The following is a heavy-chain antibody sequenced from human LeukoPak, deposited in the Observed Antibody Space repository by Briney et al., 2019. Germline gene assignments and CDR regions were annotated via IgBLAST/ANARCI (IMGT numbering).Heavy chain of an antibody. CDR3: ATLSIAAN. Sequence: SETLSLTCAVYGRSFSGYYWSWIRQPPGKGLEWIGEINHSGSTNYNPSLKSRVTISVDTSKNQFSLKLSSVTAADTAVYYCATLSIAANWGQGTLVTVSS. CDR1: GRSFSGYY. D-gene: IGHD6-6*01. V-gene: IGHV4-34*01. J-gene: IGHJ4*02. CDR2: INHSGST.